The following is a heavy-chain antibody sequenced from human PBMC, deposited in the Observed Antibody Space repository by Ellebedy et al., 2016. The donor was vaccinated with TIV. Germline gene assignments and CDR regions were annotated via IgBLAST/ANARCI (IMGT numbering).Heavy chain of an antibody. D-gene: IGHD4/OR15-4a*01. J-gene: IGHJ6*02. V-gene: IGHV1-2*02. CDR2: INPDSGGT. CDR3: ARVLRATSGMDV. CDR1: GYVFTAYY. Sequence: ASVKVSCRTSGYVFTAYYIHWVRQAPGRGLEWMGWINPDSGGTNLPQKFQGRVTMTRDTSVNTAYMELSRLQSDDTAVYYCARVLRATSGMDVWGQGTTVIVS.